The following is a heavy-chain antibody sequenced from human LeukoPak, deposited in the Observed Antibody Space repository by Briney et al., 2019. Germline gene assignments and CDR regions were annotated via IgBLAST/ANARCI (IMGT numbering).Heavy chain of an antibody. V-gene: IGHV3-48*03. CDR1: GFTFSSYE. D-gene: IGHD3-22*01. CDR2: ISSSGSTI. Sequence: GGSLRLSCAASGFTFSSYEMNWVRQAPGKGLEWVSYISSSGSTIYYADSVKGRFTISRDNAKNTLYLQMNSLRAEDTAVYYCARESYRGGYYFDYWGQGTLVTVSS. CDR3: ARESYRGGYYFDY. J-gene: IGHJ4*02.